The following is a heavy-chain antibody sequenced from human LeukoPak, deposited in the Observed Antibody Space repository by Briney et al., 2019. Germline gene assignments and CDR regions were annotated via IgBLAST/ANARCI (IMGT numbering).Heavy chain of an antibody. Sequence: PSETLSLTCTVSGGSISSYYWSWIRQPPGKGLEWIGYIYYSGSTNYNPSLKSRVTISVDTSKNQFSLKLSSVTAADTAVYYCARAPGYCSGGSCAYYYYGMDVWGQGTTVTVSS. D-gene: IGHD2-15*01. CDR3: ARAPGYCSGGSCAYYYYGMDV. CDR1: GGSISSYY. CDR2: IYYSGST. J-gene: IGHJ6*02. V-gene: IGHV4-59*08.